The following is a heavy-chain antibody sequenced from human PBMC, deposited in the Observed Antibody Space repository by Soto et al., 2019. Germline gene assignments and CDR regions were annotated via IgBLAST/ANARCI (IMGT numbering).Heavy chain of an antibody. CDR3: ARQRDGYNSPFGY. CDR1: GGSISSSSYY. V-gene: IGHV4-39*01. J-gene: IGHJ4*02. CDR2: IYYSGST. Sequence: QLQLQESGPGLVKPLETLSLTCTVSGGSISSSSYYWGWIRQPPGKGLEWIGSIYYSGSTYYNPSLKSRVTISVDTSKNQFSLKLSSVTAADTAVYYCARQRDGYNSPFGYWGQGTLVTVSS. D-gene: IGHD5-12*01.